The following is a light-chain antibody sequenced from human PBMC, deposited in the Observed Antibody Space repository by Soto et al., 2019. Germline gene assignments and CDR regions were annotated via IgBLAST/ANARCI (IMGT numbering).Light chain of an antibody. Sequence: DIQMTQSPSTLSASVGDRVTITCRASQSITDWLAWYQQKPGKAPKFLIYKASNLEGGVPSRFSGSGSGTEFTHTISSVQPDDFATYYCQYWDDYSWTVGQGTKVEIK. CDR3: QYWDDYSWT. V-gene: IGKV1-5*03. CDR1: QSITDW. CDR2: KAS. J-gene: IGKJ1*01.